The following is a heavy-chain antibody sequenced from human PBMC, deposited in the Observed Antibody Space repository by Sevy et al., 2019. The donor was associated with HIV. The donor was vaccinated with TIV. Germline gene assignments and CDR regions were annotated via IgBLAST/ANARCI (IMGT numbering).Heavy chain of an antibody. J-gene: IGHJ4*02. CDR2: IKTKTDGGKT. Sequence: GGSLRLSCVVSGITFSDAWMHWVRQAPGKGLEWVGHIKTKTDGGKTDYAAPVKGKFTISSDDSENTLYLQMSSLKAEDTAVYYCIRDDTWSLRFWGQGALVTVSS. D-gene: IGHD1-26*01. V-gene: IGHV3-15*01. CDR1: GITFSDAW. CDR3: IRDDTWSLRF.